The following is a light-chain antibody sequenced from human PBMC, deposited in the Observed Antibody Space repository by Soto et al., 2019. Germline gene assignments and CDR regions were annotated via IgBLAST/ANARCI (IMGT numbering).Light chain of an antibody. J-gene: IGKJ1*01. CDR2: GAS. CDR3: KQYGSSGT. Sequence: VVLTQSPVTLSLSPGERATLSFRASQSFRGLLACYQQKPGQAPRLLIYGASNRATGIPDRLSGSGSGTEFTLTIRRMEPEDFAVYYCKQYGSSGTCGQGTKVDIK. CDR1: QSFRGL. V-gene: IGKV3-20*01.